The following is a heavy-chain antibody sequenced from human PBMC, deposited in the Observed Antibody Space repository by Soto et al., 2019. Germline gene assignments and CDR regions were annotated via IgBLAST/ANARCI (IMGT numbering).Heavy chain of an antibody. D-gene: IGHD6-19*01. CDR2: ISGSGGST. CDR3: AAVAGLLDYYYYYGMDV. J-gene: IGHJ6*02. Sequence: PGGSLRLSCAASGFTFSSYAMNWVRQAPGKGLEWVSAISGSGGSTYYADSVKGRFTISRDNSKNTLYLQMNSLRAEDTAVYYCAAVAGLLDYYYYYGMDVWGQGTTVTVSS. CDR1: GFTFSSYA. V-gene: IGHV3-23*01.